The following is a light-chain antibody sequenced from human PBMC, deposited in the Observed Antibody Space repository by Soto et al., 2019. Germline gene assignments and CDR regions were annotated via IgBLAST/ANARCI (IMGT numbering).Light chain of an antibody. J-gene: IGLJ1*01. CDR3: NSYRHSTTLV. Sequence: ALTQPASVSGSPGQSITISCTGTSSDVGGYNSVSWFQQHPSKAPKLIIYEVSHRPSGASIRFSGSKSGNTASLTISGLQAEDEADYYCNSYRHSTTLVFGTGTRSPS. CDR1: SSDVGGYNS. V-gene: IGLV2-14*01. CDR2: EVS.